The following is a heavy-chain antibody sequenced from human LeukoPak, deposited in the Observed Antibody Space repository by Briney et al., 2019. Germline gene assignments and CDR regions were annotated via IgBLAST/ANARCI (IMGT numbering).Heavy chain of an antibody. V-gene: IGHV3-9*01. CDR1: GFTFDDSA. CDR2: ISWNSGSI. CDR3: AKDIGLRSSLAFDI. J-gene: IGHJ3*02. D-gene: IGHD6-13*01. Sequence: GGSLRLSCAASGFTFDDSAMHWVRQAPGKGLGWVSGISWNSGSIGYADSVKGRFTISRDNAKNSLYLQMNSLRAEDTASYYCAKDIGLRSSLAFDIWGQGTMVTVSS.